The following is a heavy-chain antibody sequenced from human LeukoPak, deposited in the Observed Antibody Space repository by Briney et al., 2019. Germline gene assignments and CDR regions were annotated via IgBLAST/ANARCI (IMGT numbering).Heavy chain of an antibody. CDR2: IKSSSTYT. J-gene: IGHJ4*02. CDR3: ASSYCSGGSCYAWGFDY. CDR1: GFTFSEYY. Sequence: GGALRLSRAASGFTFSEYYLSGMREAPGKGLEWGSYIKSSSTYTNYADSVKGRFTISRDNAKNTLYLQMNSLRAEDTAMYYCASSYCSGGSCYAWGFDYWGQGTLVTVSS. V-gene: IGHV3-11*06. D-gene: IGHD2-15*01.